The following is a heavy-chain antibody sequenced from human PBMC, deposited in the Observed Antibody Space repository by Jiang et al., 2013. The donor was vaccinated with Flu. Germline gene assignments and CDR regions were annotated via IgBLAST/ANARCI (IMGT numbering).Heavy chain of an antibody. J-gene: IGHJ5*02. CDR2: GFYSGST. D-gene: IGHD4-17*01. CDR1: GGSMNIISYF. V-gene: IGHV4-39*07. CDR3: ARALATVTSSPTPNWFDP. Sequence: GPGLVKPSETLSLICTVSGGSMNIISYFWAWIRRPPGKGLEWIGSGFYSGSTYYNPSPKSRVTISVDTSKNQFSLKLNSVSAADTAVYYCARALATVTSSPTPNWFDPWGQGTLVTVSS.